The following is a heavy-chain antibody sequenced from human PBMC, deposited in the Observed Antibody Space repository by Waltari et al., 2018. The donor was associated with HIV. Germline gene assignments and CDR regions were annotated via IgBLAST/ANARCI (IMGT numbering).Heavy chain of an antibody. CDR2: INHSGST. D-gene: IGHD2-15*01. Sequence: QVQLQQWGAGLLKPSETLSLTCAVSGGSFIGYYGSCTRQPPGKGLEWIGEINHSGSTNYNPSLKSRVTISVDTSKNQFSLKLSSVTAADTAVYYCARVVAATQDAFDIWGQGTMVTVSS. CDR1: GGSFIGYY. CDR3: ARVVAATQDAFDI. J-gene: IGHJ3*02. V-gene: IGHV4-34*01.